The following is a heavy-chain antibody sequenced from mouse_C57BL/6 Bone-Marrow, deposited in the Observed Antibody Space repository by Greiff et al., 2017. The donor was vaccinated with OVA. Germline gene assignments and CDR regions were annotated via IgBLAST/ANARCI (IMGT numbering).Heavy chain of an antibody. D-gene: IGHD2-3*01. J-gene: IGHJ4*01. CDR1: GYTFTDYY. Sequence: VQLQQSGPVLVKPGASVKMSCKASGYTFTDYYMNWVKQSPGKSLEWIGVINPYNGGTSYNQKFKGKATLTVDKSSSTAYMELNSLTSEDSAVYYCASLDGYYYDYWGQGTSVTVSS. V-gene: IGHV1-19*01. CDR3: ASLDGYYYDY. CDR2: INPYNGGT.